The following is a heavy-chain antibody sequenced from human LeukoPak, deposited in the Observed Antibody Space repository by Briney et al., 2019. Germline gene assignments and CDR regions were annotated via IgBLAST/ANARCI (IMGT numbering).Heavy chain of an antibody. CDR2: IKKSGSET. CDR1: GFPFSPDW. D-gene: IGHD5-18*01. V-gene: IGHV3-7*01. Sequence: GGSLTLSCVASGFPFSPDWMSWVRKPPVKGLEWVAMIKKSGSETHYVDSVKGRFTISRDSARNSLYLQMTSLKADDTAVYYCASLDTAAIRTGGYWGQGTLVTVSS. CDR3: ASLDTAAIRTGGY. J-gene: IGHJ4*02.